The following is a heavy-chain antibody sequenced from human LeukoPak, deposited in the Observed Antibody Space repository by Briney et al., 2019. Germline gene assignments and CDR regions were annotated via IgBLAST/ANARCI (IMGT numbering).Heavy chain of an antibody. V-gene: IGHV3-74*01. Sequence: GGSLRLSCAASGFTFSNAWMTWVRQAPGKGLVWVSRINTDGSSTSYADSVKGRFTISRDNAKNTLYLQMNSLRAEDTAVYYCAREGRGSGYSGLDYWGQGTLVTVSS. CDR1: GFTFSNAW. J-gene: IGHJ4*02. CDR2: INTDGSST. CDR3: AREGRGSGYSGLDY. D-gene: IGHD3-3*01.